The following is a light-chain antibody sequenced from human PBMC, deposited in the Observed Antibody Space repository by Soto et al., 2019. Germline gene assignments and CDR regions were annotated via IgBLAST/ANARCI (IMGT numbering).Light chain of an antibody. CDR2: DTS. V-gene: IGLV7-46*01. CDR3: LLSYSAAWV. J-gene: IGLJ3*02. Sequence: QTVVTQEPSLTVSPGGTVTLTCGSSTGAVSRGHSPYWFQQKPGQAPRTLIYDTSKKHSWTAARFSGSLLGGKAALTLSGAQPEDEAEYYCLLSYSAAWVFGGGTKVTVL. CDR1: TGAVSRGHS.